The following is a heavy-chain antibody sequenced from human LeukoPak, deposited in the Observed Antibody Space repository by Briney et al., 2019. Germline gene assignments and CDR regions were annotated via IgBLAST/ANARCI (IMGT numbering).Heavy chain of an antibody. V-gene: IGHV3-30*18. CDR2: ISYDGSNK. J-gene: IGHJ6*02. Sequence: GGSLRLSCAASGFTFSSYGMHWVRQAPGKGLEWVAVISYDGSNKYYADSVKGRFTISRDNSKNTLYPQMNSLRAEDTAVYYCAKATVTTFQDYYYYGMDVWGQGTTVTVSS. CDR3: AKATVTTFQDYYYYGMDV. D-gene: IGHD4-11*01. CDR1: GFTFSSYG.